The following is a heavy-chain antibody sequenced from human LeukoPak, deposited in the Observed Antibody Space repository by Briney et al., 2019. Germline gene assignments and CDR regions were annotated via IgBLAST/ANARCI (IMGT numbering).Heavy chain of an antibody. Sequence: SETLSLTCAVSGGSISSSSYYWGWIRQPPGKGLEWIGSIYYSGSTYYNPSLKSRVTISVVTSKNQFSLKLSSVTAADTAVYYCARDARDGYNSGPWAYYFDYWGQGTLVTVSS. CDR1: GGSISSSSYY. V-gene: IGHV4-39*07. D-gene: IGHD5-24*01. CDR2: IYYSGST. CDR3: ARDARDGYNSGPWAYYFDY. J-gene: IGHJ4*02.